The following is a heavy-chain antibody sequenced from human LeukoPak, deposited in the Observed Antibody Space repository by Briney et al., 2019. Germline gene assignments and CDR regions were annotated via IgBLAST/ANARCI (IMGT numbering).Heavy chain of an antibody. J-gene: IGHJ3*02. V-gene: IGHV3-30-3*02. CDR3: AKTLLLWFGEYDAFDI. CDR1: GFTFSSYG. CDR2: ISHDGDHK. Sequence: GGSLRLSCAASGFTFSSYGMHWVRQAPGTGLEWVAVISHDGDHKYHADSVKGRFTISRDNSKNTLYLQMNSLRAEDTAVYYCAKTLLLWFGEYDAFDIWGQGTMVTVSS. D-gene: IGHD3-10*01.